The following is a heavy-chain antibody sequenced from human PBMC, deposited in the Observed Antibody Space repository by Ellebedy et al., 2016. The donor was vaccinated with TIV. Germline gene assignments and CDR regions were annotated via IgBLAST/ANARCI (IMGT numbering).Heavy chain of an antibody. CDR2: ITGAGGTQ. CDR3: AKNRRDDFLNRVHFES. CDR1: GFTFSNYA. J-gene: IGHJ4*02. Sequence: GESLKISCAASGFTFSNYAMSWVRQAPGKGLEWVSDITGAGGTQYYADSVKGRFTISRDNSRNILYLQLNSLRPEDTAVYYCAKNRRDDFLNRVHFESWGPGIRVSVS. V-gene: IGHV3-23*01. D-gene: IGHD3-3*01.